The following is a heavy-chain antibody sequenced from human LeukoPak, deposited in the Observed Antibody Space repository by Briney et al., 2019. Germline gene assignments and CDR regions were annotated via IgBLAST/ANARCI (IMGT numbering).Heavy chain of an antibody. D-gene: IGHD2-15*01. CDR2: INPNSGDT. CDR1: GYTFTGYY. Sequence: GASVKVSCKASGYTFTGYYMHWVRQAPGQGLEWMGWINPNSGDTNYAQKFQDRVTMTRDTSISTVYMELSRLRFDDTAVYYCARDPSGGIFDYWGQGTLVTVSS. CDR3: ARDPSGGIFDY. V-gene: IGHV1-2*02. J-gene: IGHJ4*02.